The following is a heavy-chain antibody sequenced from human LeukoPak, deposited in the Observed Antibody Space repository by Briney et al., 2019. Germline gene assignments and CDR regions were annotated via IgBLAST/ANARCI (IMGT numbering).Heavy chain of an antibody. V-gene: IGHV3-7*01. Sequence: GGSLRLSCAASGFTFSTYWMTWVRQAPGQGLEWVANIKEDGSREYYVDSVKGRFTISRDNAKNSLYLQMDSLTAEDTAVYYCARDSPGYGAYVSWGQGTLVSVSS. D-gene: IGHD5-12*01. CDR2: IKEDGSRE. CDR3: ARDSPGYGAYVS. J-gene: IGHJ1*01. CDR1: GFTFSTYW.